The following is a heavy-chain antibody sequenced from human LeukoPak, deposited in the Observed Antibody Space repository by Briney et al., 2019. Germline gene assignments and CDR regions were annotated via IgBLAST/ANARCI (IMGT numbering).Heavy chain of an antibody. Sequence: GGSLRLSCAASGFTFSDYYMSWIRQAPGKGLEWVSYFSSSGSTIYYADSVKGRFTISRDNAKNSLYLQMNSLRAGDTAVYYCAREVSDFWSGYYEGDYWGQGTLVTVSS. CDR2: FSSSGSTI. V-gene: IGHV3-11*04. J-gene: IGHJ4*02. CDR3: AREVSDFWSGYYEGDY. CDR1: GFTFSDYY. D-gene: IGHD3-3*01.